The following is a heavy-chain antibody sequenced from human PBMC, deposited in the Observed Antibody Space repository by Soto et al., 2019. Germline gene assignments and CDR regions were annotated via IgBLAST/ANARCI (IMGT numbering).Heavy chain of an antibody. V-gene: IGHV3-23*01. D-gene: IGHD3-10*01. CDR3: AKDLYYGSGRYYYYYYMDV. CDR2: ISGSGGST. Sequence: EVQLLESGGGLVQPGGSLRPSCAASGFTFSSYAMSWVRQAPGKGLEWVSAISGSGGSTYYTDSVKGRFTISRDNSKNTLYLQMNSLRAEDTAVYYCAKDLYYGSGRYYYYYYMDVWGKGTTVTVSS. J-gene: IGHJ6*03. CDR1: GFTFSSYA.